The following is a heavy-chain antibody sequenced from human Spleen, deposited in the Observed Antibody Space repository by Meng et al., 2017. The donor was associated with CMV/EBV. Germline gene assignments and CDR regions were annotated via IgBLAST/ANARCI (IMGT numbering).Heavy chain of an antibody. D-gene: IGHD3-3*01. Sequence: GESLKISCAASGFTFSSYSMSWVRQAPGKGLEWVSVIYSGGSSTSYADPVKGRFTISRDNSKNTLFLQMNSLRAGDTAVYYCTRGGSITLFGVVEFYFDYWGQGMLVTVSS. J-gene: IGHJ4*02. CDR3: TRGGSITLFGVVEFYFDY. CDR1: GFTFSSYS. V-gene: IGHV3-23*03. CDR2: IYSGGSST.